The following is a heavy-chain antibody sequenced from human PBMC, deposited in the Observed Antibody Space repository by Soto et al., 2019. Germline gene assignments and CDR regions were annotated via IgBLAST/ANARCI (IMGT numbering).Heavy chain of an antibody. J-gene: IGHJ5*02. Sequence: EVQLLQSGGGWVQPGGSLRLSCAASGCTFSKYAMAWVRQAPGKGLEWVSSISGSGVIKYYADSVQGRFTISRDNSNNPLSVQMNSLRVEDTAIYYCAKDLTSMVRVVLPSPWGQGILVTVSS. V-gene: IGHV3-23*01. CDR1: GCTFSKYA. D-gene: IGHD3-10*01. CDR3: AKDLTSMVRVVLPSP. CDR2: ISGSGVIK.